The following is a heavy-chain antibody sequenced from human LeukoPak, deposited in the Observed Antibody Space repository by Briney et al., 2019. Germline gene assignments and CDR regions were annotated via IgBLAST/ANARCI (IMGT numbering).Heavy chain of an antibody. D-gene: IGHD3-22*01. CDR1: GFTFSSYA. CDR2: ISSSGSTI. CDR3: ARENYYDSSGYGMDV. V-gene: IGHV3-48*03. Sequence: GGSLRLSCAASGFTFSSYAMNWVRQAPGKGLEWVPYISSSGSTIYYADSVEGRFTISRDKAKNSLYLQMNSLRAEDTAVYYCARENYYDSSGYGMDVWGQGTTVTVSS. J-gene: IGHJ6*02.